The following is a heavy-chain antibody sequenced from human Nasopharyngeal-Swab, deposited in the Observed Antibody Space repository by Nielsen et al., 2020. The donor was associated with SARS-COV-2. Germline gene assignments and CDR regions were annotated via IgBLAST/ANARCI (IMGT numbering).Heavy chain of an antibody. CDR3: ARDPHIVVVPGNWFDP. V-gene: IGHV1-18*01. D-gene: IGHD2-2*01. CDR2: ISAYNGNT. CDR1: GYTFTSYG. J-gene: IGHJ5*02. Sequence: ASVKVSCKASGYTFTSYGISWVRQAPGQGLEWMGWISAYNGNTNYAQKLQGRVTMTTDTSTSTAYMELRSLRSDDTAVYYCARDPHIVVVPGNWFDPWDQGTLVTVSS.